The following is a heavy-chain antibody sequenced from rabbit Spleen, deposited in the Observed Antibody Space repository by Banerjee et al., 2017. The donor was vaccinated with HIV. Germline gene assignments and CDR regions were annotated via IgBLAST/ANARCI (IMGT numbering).Heavy chain of an antibody. J-gene: IGHJ4*01. CDR1: GFTLSSSYW. V-gene: IGHV1S45*01. Sequence: QEQLEESGGDLVKPGASLTLTCTASGFTLSSSYWIWWVRQAPGKGLEWIACISGGSSGSTGYASWVNGRFTISKTSSTMVTLQMTSLTAADTATYFCARDAGSYDYIDVYFNLWGQGTLVTVS. CDR3: ARDAGSYDYIDVYFNL. CDR2: ISGGSSGST. D-gene: IGHD8-1*01.